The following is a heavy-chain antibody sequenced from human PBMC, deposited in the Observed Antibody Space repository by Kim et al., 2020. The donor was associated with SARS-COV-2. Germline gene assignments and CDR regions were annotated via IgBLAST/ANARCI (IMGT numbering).Heavy chain of an antibody. V-gene: IGHV3-23*01. J-gene: IGHJ4*02. CDR2: ICGSGGST. Sequence: GGSLRLSCAASGFTFSSYAMSWVRQAPGKGLEWVAAICGSGGSTYYADSVKGRFTISRDNSKNTLYLQMNSLRAEDTAVYYCEVDIVATIRDYWGQGTLVTVSS. CDR1: GFTFSSYA. D-gene: IGHD5-12*01. CDR3: EVDIVATIRDY.